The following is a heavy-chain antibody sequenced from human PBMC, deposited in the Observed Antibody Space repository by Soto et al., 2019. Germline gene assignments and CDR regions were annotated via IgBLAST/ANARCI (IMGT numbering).Heavy chain of an antibody. CDR3: ARDSNYYDSSGYSYFDY. Sequence: SETLSLTCTVSGGSISSGDYYLSWIRQPPGKGLEWIGYIYYSGSTYYNPSLKSRVTISVDTSKNQFSLKLSSVTAADTAVYYCARDSNYYDSSGYSYFDYWGQGTLVTVSS. J-gene: IGHJ4*02. CDR2: IYYSGST. V-gene: IGHV4-30-4*01. CDR1: GGSISSGDYY. D-gene: IGHD3-22*01.